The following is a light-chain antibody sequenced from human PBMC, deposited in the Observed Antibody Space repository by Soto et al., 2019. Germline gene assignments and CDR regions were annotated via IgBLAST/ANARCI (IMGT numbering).Light chain of an antibody. V-gene: IGKV1-5*01. J-gene: IGKJ1*01. CDR2: DAS. Sequence: DIQITQSPASLSASVGDTITITCRASQTIGSWAWYQQKPGEAPKLLIYDASALPRGVPSRCSGSGAGTKFTLTIARLQPDDVATYYCQQYETSSGTFGPGTKVDIK. CDR1: QTIGSW. CDR3: QQYETSSGT.